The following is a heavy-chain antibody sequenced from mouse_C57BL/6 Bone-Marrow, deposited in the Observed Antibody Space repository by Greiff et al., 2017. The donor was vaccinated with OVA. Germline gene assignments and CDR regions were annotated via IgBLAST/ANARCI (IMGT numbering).Heavy chain of an antibody. CDR1: GFTFSDYY. Sequence: EVKLVESEGGLVQPGSSLKLSCTASGFTFSDYYMAWVRQVPEKGLEWVANITYDGSSTYYLDSLKSRFIISRDNAKNILYLQMSSLKSEDTATYYCASDRSMGRGYWYVDVWGTGATVTVSS. D-gene: IGHD2-10*02. CDR2: ITYDGSST. V-gene: IGHV5-16*01. J-gene: IGHJ1*03. CDR3: ASDRSMGRGYWYVDV.